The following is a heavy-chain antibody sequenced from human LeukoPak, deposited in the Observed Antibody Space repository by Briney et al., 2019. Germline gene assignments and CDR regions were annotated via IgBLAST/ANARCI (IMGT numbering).Heavy chain of an antibody. CDR3: ARVVYCGGDCYSKYFYGMDV. CDR1: GYTFTGYH. CDR2: INPYSGGT. V-gene: IGHV1-2*02. D-gene: IGHD2-21*02. J-gene: IGHJ6*02. Sequence: RASVKVSCKTSGYTFTGYHMHWVRQAPGQGLEWMGWINPYSGGTNFAQKFQGRVTMTRDTSITTAYIELSRLRSDDTAVYYCARVVYCGGDCYSKYFYGMDVWGQGTTVTVSS.